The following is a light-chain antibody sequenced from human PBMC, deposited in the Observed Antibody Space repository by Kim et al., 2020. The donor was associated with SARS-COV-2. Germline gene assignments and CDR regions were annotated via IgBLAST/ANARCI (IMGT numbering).Light chain of an antibody. J-gene: IGLJ3*02. CDR3: AAWDDSLSGPWV. CDR1: SSNIGSNY. CDR2: RNN. Sequence: ELTQPPSASGTPGQRVTISCSGSSSNIGSNYVYWYQQLPGTAPKLLIYRNNQRPSGVPDRFSGSKSGTSASLAISGPRSEDEADYYCAAWDDSLSGPWVFGGGTKVTVL. V-gene: IGLV1-47*01.